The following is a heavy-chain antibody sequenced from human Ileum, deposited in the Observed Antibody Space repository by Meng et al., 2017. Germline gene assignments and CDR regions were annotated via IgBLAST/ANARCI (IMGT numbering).Heavy chain of an antibody. CDR1: GFPFSSYA. CDR2: ISYDGSNK. V-gene: IGHV3-30*07. CDR3: ARYRSGSSDY. D-gene: IGHD6-19*01. Sequence: QGQLGVFGGGGVQPGRSRRPSCAASGFPFSSYAMHWVRQAPGKGLEWVAVISYDGSNKYYADSVKGRFTISRDNSKNTLYLQMNSLRADDTAVYYCARYRSGSSDYWGPGTLVTVSS. J-gene: IGHJ4*02.